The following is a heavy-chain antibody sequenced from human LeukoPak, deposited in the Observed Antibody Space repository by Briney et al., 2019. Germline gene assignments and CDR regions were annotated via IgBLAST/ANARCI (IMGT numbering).Heavy chain of an antibody. V-gene: IGHV3-30*02. Sequence: LGGSLRLSCAASGFTFSSYGMHWVRQAPGKGLEWVAFIRYDGSNKYYADSVKGRFTISRDNSKNTLYLQMNSLRAEDTAVYYCAKDLGRSFDYWGQGTLVTVSS. CDR3: AKDLGRSFDY. D-gene: IGHD1-1*01. J-gene: IGHJ4*02. CDR1: GFTFSSYG. CDR2: IRYDGSNK.